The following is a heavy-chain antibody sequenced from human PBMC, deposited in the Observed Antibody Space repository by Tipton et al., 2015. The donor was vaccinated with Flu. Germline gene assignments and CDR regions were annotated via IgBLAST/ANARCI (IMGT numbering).Heavy chain of an antibody. J-gene: IGHJ4*02. CDR1: GGSISSSSYY. V-gene: IGHV4-39*01. CDR3: ARSRSYYYDFDY. D-gene: IGHD3-22*01. CDR2: TYYSGRT. Sequence: TLSLTCTVSGGSISSSSYYWGWIRQPPGKGLEWIGSTYYSGRTYYNPSLKSRVTISVDTSKNQFSVKLSSVTAADTAVYYCARSRSYYYDFDYWGQGTLVTVSS.